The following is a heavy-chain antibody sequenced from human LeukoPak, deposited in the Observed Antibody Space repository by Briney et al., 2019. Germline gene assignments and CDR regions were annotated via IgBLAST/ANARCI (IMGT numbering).Heavy chain of an antibody. CDR2: ISSSDSTT. Sequence: PGGSLRLSCAASGFSFSDYYMSWIRQAPGKGLEWVSYISSSDSTTYYADSVKGRFTISRDNAKNSLYLQMNSLRAEDTAVYYCARSRVVYYFDYWGQGTLVTVSS. CDR3: ARSRVVYYFDY. V-gene: IGHV3-11*04. CDR1: GFSFSDYY. D-gene: IGHD2-15*01. J-gene: IGHJ4*02.